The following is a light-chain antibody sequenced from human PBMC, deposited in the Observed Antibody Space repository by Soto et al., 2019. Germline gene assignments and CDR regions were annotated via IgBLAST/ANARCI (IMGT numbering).Light chain of an antibody. V-gene: IGLV2-8*01. Sequence: QSDRNQPPSASGCPGQSVTICCTGTSSDVGAYNFVSWYQQHPGKAPKFLIYDVSKRPSGVPDRFSGSKSGNTASLTVSGLQAVFEADYSCSSYAGSNNFYVFGAGTKVTV. J-gene: IGLJ1*01. CDR2: DVS. CDR1: SSDVGAYNF. CDR3: SSYAGSNNFYV.